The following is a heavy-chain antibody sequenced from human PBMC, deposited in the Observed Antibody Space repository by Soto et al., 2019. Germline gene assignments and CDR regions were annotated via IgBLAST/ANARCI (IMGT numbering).Heavy chain of an antibody. V-gene: IGHV3-23*01. CDR3: TRSRDSSAWYSLDY. J-gene: IGHJ4*02. Sequence: GGSLRLSCAASGFSFSSAAMNWVRQAPGGGLEWVSSINGRADRTYYRPSVKGRFTISRDISRDTLYLELTSLRAEDSALYYCTRSRDSSAWYSLDYWGQGTLVNVSS. D-gene: IGHD6-19*01. CDR1: GFSFSSAA. CDR2: INGRADRT.